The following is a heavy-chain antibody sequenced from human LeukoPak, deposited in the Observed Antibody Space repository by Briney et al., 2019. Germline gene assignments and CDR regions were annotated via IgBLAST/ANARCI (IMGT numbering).Heavy chain of an antibody. V-gene: IGHV3-23*01. Sequence: GGSLRLSCAASGFTFSSYAMSWVRQPPGKGLEWVSAISGSGGSTYYADSVKGRFTISRDNSKNTLYLQMNSMRAEETTVYYCAKVAVSGSDEEYYFDYWGQGTLVTVSS. J-gene: IGHJ4*02. CDR1: GFTFSSYA. CDR3: AKVAVSGSDEEYYFDY. D-gene: IGHD3-10*01. CDR2: ISGSGGST.